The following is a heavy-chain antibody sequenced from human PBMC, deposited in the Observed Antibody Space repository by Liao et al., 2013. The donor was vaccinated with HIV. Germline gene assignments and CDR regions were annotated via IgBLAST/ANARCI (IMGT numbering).Heavy chain of an antibody. V-gene: IGHV4-61*02. D-gene: IGHD3-22*01. Sequence: QVQLQESGPGLVKPSQTLSLTCTVSGGSISSGYYHWSWIRQPAGKGLEWIGRVYTNGNPSYSPSLKNRVTISLDASNNQFSLKLSSVTAADTAVYFCATQWGSGYDPFDDWGQGTLVTVSS. CDR2: VYTNGNP. CDR1: GGSISSGYYH. J-gene: IGHJ4*02. CDR3: ATQWGSGYDPFDD.